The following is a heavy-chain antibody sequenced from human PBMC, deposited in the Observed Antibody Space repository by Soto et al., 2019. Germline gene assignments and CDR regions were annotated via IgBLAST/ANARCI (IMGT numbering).Heavy chain of an antibody. J-gene: IGHJ4*02. Sequence: PGGSLRLSCAASGFTFSSYGMHWVRQAPGKGLEWVAVIWYDGSNKYYADSVKGRFTISRDNSKNTLYLQMNSLRAEDTAVYYCARDPGPTGKNTGEGSPHDYWGQGTLVTVSS. CDR3: ARDPGPTGKNTGEGSPHDY. V-gene: IGHV3-33*01. CDR1: GFTFSSYG. D-gene: IGHD3-10*01. CDR2: IWYDGSNK.